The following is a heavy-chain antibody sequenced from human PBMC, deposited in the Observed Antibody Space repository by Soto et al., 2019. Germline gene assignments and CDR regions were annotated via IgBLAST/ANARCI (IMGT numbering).Heavy chain of an antibody. J-gene: IGHJ4*02. Sequence: EVQLVESGGGLVKPGGSLRLSCAVSGFTFDKVWMNWVRQAPGKGLEWVGRIKSKTDGGTTDYAAPVKGRFTISRDDSKNILYLQMNSLKTEDTGMYFCTTGRDDLHYWGQGTLVTGSS. D-gene: IGHD3-3*01. CDR3: TTGRDDLHY. CDR2: IKSKTDGGTT. CDR1: GFTFDKVW. V-gene: IGHV3-15*07.